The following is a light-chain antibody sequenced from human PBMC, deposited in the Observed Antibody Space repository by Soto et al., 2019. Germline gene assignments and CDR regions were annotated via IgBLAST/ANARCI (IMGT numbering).Light chain of an antibody. CDR2: AAF. V-gene: IGKV3-15*01. CDR3: QQYNDGPPDT. CDR1: QSVSSN. J-gene: IGKJ2*01. Sequence: EIVMTQSPATLSVSPGERATLSCRASQSVSSNLAWYQQKPGQAPRLLIYAAFTRATGVPARFSGSGSGTEFTLTISSLQAEDFAVYYGQQYNDGPPDTFGQGTKLEIK.